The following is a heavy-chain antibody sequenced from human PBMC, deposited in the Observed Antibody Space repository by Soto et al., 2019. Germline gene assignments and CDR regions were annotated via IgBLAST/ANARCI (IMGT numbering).Heavy chain of an antibody. Sequence: GGSLRLSCAASGFTFSSYAMHWVRQAPGKGLEWVAVISYDGSNKYYADSVKGRFTISRDNSKNTLYLQMNSLRAEDTAVYYCARGAQLNPGWFDPWGQGTLVTVSS. CDR1: GFTFSSYA. CDR2: ISYDGSNK. J-gene: IGHJ5*02. CDR3: ARGAQLNPGWFDP. D-gene: IGHD2-2*01. V-gene: IGHV3-30-3*01.